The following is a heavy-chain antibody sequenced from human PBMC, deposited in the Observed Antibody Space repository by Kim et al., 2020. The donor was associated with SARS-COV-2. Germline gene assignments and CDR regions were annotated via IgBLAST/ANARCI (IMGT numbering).Heavy chain of an antibody. D-gene: IGHD6-6*01. V-gene: IGHV1-2*02. J-gene: IGHJ4*02. Sequence: DAKKFQGRVTMTRDTSISTAYMELSRLRSDDTAVYYCARDCRDSIAAKDWGQGTLVTVSS. CDR3: ARDCRDSIAAKD.